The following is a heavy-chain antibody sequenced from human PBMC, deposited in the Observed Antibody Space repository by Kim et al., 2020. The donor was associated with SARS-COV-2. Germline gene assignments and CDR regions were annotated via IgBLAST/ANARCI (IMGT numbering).Heavy chain of an antibody. Sequence: SETLSLTCAVYGGSFSGYYWSWIRQPPGKGLEWIGEINHSGSTNYNPSLKSRVTISVDTSKNQFSLKLSSVTAADTAVYYCASLAAAGYYYYYYGMDVWGQGTTVTVSS. D-gene: IGHD6-13*01. V-gene: IGHV4-34*01. CDR2: INHSGST. CDR1: GGSFSGYY. J-gene: IGHJ6*02. CDR3: ASLAAAGYYYYYYGMDV.